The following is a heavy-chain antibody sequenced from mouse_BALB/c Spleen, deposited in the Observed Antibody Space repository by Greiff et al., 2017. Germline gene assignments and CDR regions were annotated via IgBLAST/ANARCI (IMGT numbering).Heavy chain of an antibody. V-gene: IGHV1-77*01. J-gene: IGHJ2*01. CDR3: ARSPDY. CDR1: GYTFTDYV. CDR2: IYPGSGST. Sequence: QVQLKESGPELVKPGASVKMSCKASGYTFTDYVISWVKQRTGQGLEWIGEIYPGSGSTYYNEKFKGKATLTADKSSNTAYMQLSSLTSEDSAVYVCARSPDYWGQGTTLTVSS.